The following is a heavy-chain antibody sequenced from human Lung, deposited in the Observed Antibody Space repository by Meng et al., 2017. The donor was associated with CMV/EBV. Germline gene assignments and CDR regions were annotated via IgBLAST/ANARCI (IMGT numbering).Heavy chain of an antibody. V-gene: IGHV3-15*01. D-gene: IGHD3-16*01. CDR1: GFTFSNAW. CDR3: TTDSGYGYFWGSYQLLGY. J-gene: IGHJ4*02. CDR2: VKSKTDGGTT. Sequence: GGSLRLXCAASGFTFSNAWMSWVRQAPGKGLEWVGRVKSKTDGGTTDYAAPVKGRFTISRDDSKSTLYLQMNSLKTEDTAVYYCTTDSGYGYFWGSYQLLGYXGQGXLVTVSS.